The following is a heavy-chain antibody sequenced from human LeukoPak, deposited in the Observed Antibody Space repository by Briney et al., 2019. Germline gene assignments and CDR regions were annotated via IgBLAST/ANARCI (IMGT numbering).Heavy chain of an antibody. CDR2: IRYDERNK. Sequence: GGSLRLSCEASGFTFSSYAMHWVRQAPGKGLEWVAFIRYDERNKYYSDSVKGRFTISRDNSKNTLYLQMNTLRAEDTAEYYCAKWLRVATTYFDYWGQGALVAVSS. V-gene: IGHV3-30*02. CDR1: GFTFSSYA. J-gene: IGHJ4*02. D-gene: IGHD5-24*01. CDR3: AKWLRVATTYFDY.